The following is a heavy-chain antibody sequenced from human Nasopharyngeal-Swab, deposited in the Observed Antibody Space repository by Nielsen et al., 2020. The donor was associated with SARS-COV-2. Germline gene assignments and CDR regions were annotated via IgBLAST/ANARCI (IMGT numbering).Heavy chain of an antibody. CDR1: GFTFSSYW. Sequence: GESLKISCAASGFTFSSYWMSWVRQAPGKGLEWVANIKQDGSEKYYVDSVKGRFTISSDNAKNSLYLQMNSLRAEDTAEYYCAWGALLLWFGAAFDYWGQGTLVTVSS. V-gene: IGHV3-7*04. J-gene: IGHJ4*02. D-gene: IGHD3-10*01. CDR3: AWGALLLWFGAAFDY. CDR2: IKQDGSEK.